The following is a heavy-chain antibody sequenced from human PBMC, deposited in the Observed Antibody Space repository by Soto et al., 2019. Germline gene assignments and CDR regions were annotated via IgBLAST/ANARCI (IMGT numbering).Heavy chain of an antibody. CDR1: ENTFSTYL. Sequence: ASVKVSCKASENTFSTYLVHWVRQVHGQGLEWMGWHNGYNGQTEYSQKFQGRVTITRDTSAKTAYLELRSLTSEDTAVYYRAGPHDRAGLGTWGQGTLVSVS. CDR3: AGPHDRAGLGT. D-gene: IGHD1-1*01. CDR2: HNGYNGQT. J-gene: IGHJ5*02. V-gene: IGHV1-3*01.